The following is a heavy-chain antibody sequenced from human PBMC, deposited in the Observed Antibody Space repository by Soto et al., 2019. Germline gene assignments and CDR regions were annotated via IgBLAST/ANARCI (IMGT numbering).Heavy chain of an antibody. Sequence: SVKVSCKASGGTFSNYIITWVRQAPGQGLQWMGGIIPIFGTTNYAQKFQGRVTITADESTGTAYMELNSLTSEDTAVYYCAREVGAPALYHLDYWGQGTLVTVYS. V-gene: IGHV1-69*13. CDR2: IIPIFGTT. CDR1: GGTFSNYI. CDR3: AREVGAPALYHLDY. J-gene: IGHJ4*02. D-gene: IGHD1-26*01.